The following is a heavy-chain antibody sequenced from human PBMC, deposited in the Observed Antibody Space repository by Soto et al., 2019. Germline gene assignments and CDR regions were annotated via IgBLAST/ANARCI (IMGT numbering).Heavy chain of an antibody. V-gene: IGHV4-39*01. CDR1: GGSIISNSYF. CDR2: IYYSGTT. Sequence: SETLPLTCTVSGGSIISNSYFWAWLRKPPGKGLEWIGSIYYSGTTYYNPSLKSRVTISVDRSKNQFSLKLSSVTAADTAVYYWARLFSVDYFDYWGQGALVTVSS. J-gene: IGHJ4*02. CDR3: ARLFSVDYFDY.